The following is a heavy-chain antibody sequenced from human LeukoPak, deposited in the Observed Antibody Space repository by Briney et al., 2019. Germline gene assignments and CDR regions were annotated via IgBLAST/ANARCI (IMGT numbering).Heavy chain of an antibody. J-gene: IGHJ4*02. Sequence: PSETLSLTCGVYGGSFSGYYWTWIRQSPGMGLEWIGEIIHSGRTNYNPSLTSRDSISVDTSKNQFSLELSSVTAADTAVYYCARGILVTVYAAFDYWGQGTLVTVAS. V-gene: IGHV4-34*01. CDR1: GGSFSGYY. CDR3: ARGILVTVYAAFDY. D-gene: IGHD2/OR15-2a*01. CDR2: IIHSGRT.